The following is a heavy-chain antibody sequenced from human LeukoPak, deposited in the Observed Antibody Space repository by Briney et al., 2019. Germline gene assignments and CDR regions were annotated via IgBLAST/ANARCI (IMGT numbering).Heavy chain of an antibody. D-gene: IGHD1-7*01. CDR2: IRSKAYGGTT. Sequence: GGSLRLSCTASGFTFGDYAMSWVRQAPGKGLEWVGFIRSKAYGGTTEYAASVKGRFTISRDDSKSIAYLQMNSLRAEDTAVYYCARDRDWNYGAGAFDIWGQGTMVTVSS. V-gene: IGHV3-49*04. CDR3: ARDRDWNYGAGAFDI. CDR1: GFTFGDYA. J-gene: IGHJ3*02.